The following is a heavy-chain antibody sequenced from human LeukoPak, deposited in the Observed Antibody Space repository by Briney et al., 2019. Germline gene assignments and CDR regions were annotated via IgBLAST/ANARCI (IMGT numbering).Heavy chain of an antibody. CDR2: INTSGGST. CDR3: SRNAASGLDY. V-gene: IGHV1-46*03. J-gene: IGHJ4*02. Sequence: ASVKVSCKASGYTFTDYYIHWVRQAPGQGLDWIGMINTSGGSTSNAQRFQGRVSMTRDTSTSIVYMELSSLRSDDTAVYYCSRNAASGLDYWGQGTLVTVSS. D-gene: IGHD2-15*01. CDR1: GYTFTDYY.